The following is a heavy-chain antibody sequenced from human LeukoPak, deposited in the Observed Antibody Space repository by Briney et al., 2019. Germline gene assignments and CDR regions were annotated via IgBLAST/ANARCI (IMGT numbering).Heavy chain of an antibody. J-gene: IGHJ4*02. CDR3: TRGYCNGDCSPNYFDY. CDR1: GFTFRIYA. D-gene: IGHD2-21*02. CDR2: IRGIDGST. Sequence: PGGSLRLSCAASGFTFRIYAMNWVRQAPGKGLEWVSSIRGIDGSTYYADSVKGRFTISRDNSKNTVYLQMNSLRAEDTAVYYCTRGYCNGDCSPNYFDYWGPGALVTVSS. V-gene: IGHV3-23*01.